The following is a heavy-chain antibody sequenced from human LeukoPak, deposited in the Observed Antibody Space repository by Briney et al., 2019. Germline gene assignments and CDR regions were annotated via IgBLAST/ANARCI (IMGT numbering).Heavy chain of an antibody. D-gene: IGHD6-19*01. CDR2: TYYRSKWYN. J-gene: IGHJ4*02. V-gene: IGHV6-1*01. CDR3: ARDSGWAVAGPIYYFDY. CDR1: GDSVSSNSAA. Sequence: SQTLSLTCAISGDSVSSNSAAWNWIRQSPSRGLEWLGRTYYRSKWYNDYAVSVKSRITINPDTSKNQFSLQLNSVTPEDTAVYYCARDSGWAVAGPIYYFDYWGQGTLVTVSS.